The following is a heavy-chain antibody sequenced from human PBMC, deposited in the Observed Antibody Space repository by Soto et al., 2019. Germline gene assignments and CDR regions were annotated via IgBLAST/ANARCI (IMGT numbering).Heavy chain of an antibody. CDR1: GYAFTTYG. V-gene: IGHV1-18*01. CDR3: ARGRYGDY. J-gene: IGHJ4*02. CDR2: ISAHNGTT. Sequence: QVHLVQSGAEVKKPGASVKVSCKGSGYAFTTYGITWVRQAPGQGLEWMGWISAHNGTTNYAQKLQGRVTVTRDTPTSTASMELRSLRSDDTAVYYCARGRYGDYWGQGALVTVSS. D-gene: IGHD1-1*01.